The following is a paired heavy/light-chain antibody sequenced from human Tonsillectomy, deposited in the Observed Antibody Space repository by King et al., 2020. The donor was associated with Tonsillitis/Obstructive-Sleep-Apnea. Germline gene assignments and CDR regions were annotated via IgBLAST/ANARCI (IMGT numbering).Heavy chain of an antibody. CDR1: GFSFRSYD. Sequence: EVQLLESGGGLVQPGGSLRLSCAASGFSFRSYDMNWVRQAPGKGLEWVSTLSDTGHRAYYTVSVKGRFTISRDNSKNTLYLQMNSLRGEDTAIYYCAKTRGGAALKYYHMDVWGKGTTVTVSS. CDR2: LSDTGHRA. V-gene: IGHV3-23*01. D-gene: IGHD3-10*01. J-gene: IGHJ6*03. CDR3: AKTRGGAALKYYHMDV.
Light chain of an antibody. J-gene: IGLJ2*01. Sequence: SYVLTQPPSVSVSPGQTASITCSGDQLGNKFASWYQQRPGQSPVLVISQDTKRPSGIPERFSGSNSGNTATLTISGTQGMDEADYYCQSWDNNTVVFGGGTRLTVL. CDR3: QSWDNNTVV. CDR1: QLGNKF. V-gene: IGLV3-1*01. CDR2: QDT.